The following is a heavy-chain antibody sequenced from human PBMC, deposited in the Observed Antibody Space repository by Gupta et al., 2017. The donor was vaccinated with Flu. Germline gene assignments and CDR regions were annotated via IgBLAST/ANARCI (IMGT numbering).Heavy chain of an antibody. CDR2: MSSSGSNT. J-gene: IGHJ4*02. CDR3: AKMSIGSYHRAYFDS. V-gene: IGHV3-23*01. D-gene: IGHD1-26*01. Sequence: EVHLLESGGGLVQPGGSLRLSCAASGFTFRFYAMSWVRQAPGKGLEWVSTMSSSGSNTFYADSVKGRFTISRDNSKNTLYLQMNSLRAEDTALYYCAKMSIGSYHRAYFDSWGQGNLVTVSS. CDR1: GFTFRFYA.